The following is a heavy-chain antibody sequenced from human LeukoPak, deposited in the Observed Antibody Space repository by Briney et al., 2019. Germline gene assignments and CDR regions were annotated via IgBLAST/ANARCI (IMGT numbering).Heavy chain of an antibody. CDR3: ARSKGGAQREYGMDV. J-gene: IGHJ6*02. Sequence: GGSLRLSCAASGFTFKNYGMNWVRQAPGKGLEWVSSISSGATYIDNADSVKGRFTISRDNAKNSLYLEMNSLRDEDTAVYYCARSKGGAQREYGMDVWGQGTTVTVSS. CDR1: GFTFKNYG. V-gene: IGHV3-21*06. CDR2: ISSGATYI. D-gene: IGHD1-1*01.